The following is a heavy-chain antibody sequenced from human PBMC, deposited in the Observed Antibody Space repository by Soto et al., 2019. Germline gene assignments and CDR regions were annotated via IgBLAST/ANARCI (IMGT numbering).Heavy chain of an antibody. CDR3: AKILPGWDLLGDFDS. J-gene: IGHJ4*02. D-gene: IGHD1-26*01. CDR2: ISGSGGST. V-gene: IGHV3-23*01. CDR1: GFTFSSYA. Sequence: EVQLLESEGGLLQPGGSLRLSCAASGFTFSSYAMSWVRQVPGKGLEWVSAISGSGGSTYYADSVKGRFTISRDNSEKMLSLHINSLRAEDTAVYYCAKILPGWDLLGDFDSWGQGTRVTVSS.